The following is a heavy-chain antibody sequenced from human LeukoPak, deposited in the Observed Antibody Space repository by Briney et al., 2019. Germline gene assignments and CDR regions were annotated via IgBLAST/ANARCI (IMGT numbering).Heavy chain of an antibody. D-gene: IGHD3-10*01. CDR1: GYTFTSYG. J-gene: IGHJ5*02. V-gene: IGHV1-18*01. CDR3: GRVEDYGSGSYPSWFDP. Sequence: ASVKVSCKASGYTFTSYGIRWVRQAPGQGLEWMGWISAYNGNTNYAQKLQGRVTMTTDTSTSTAYMELRTLTSDDTAVYYCGRVEDYGSGSYPSWFDPWGQGTLVNVSS. CDR2: ISAYNGNT.